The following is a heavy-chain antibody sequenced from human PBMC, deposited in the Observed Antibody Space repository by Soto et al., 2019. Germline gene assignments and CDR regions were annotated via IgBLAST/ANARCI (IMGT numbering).Heavy chain of an antibody. CDR1: GGSISSYY. Sequence: SETLSLTCTVSGGSISSYYWSWIRQPPGKGLEWNGYIYYSGSTNYNPSLKSRVTISVDTSKNQFSLKLSSVTAADTAVYYCARRYGSTFDYWGQGTLVTVPQ. CDR2: IYYSGST. D-gene: IGHD2-2*01. V-gene: IGHV4-59*08. J-gene: IGHJ4*02. CDR3: ARRYGSTFDY.